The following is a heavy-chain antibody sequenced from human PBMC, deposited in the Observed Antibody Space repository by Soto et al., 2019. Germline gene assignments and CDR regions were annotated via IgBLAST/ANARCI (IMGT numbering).Heavy chain of an antibody. Sequence: SETLSLTYTISGGSISSYYWSWIRQPPGKGLEWIGYIYYSGSTNYNPSLKSRVTISVDTSKNQFSLKLSPVTAADTAVYYCARSPTETTSYYYYYYMDVWGKGTTVTVSS. J-gene: IGHJ6*03. D-gene: IGHD4-17*01. CDR3: ARSPTETTSYYYYYYMDV. V-gene: IGHV4-59*08. CDR2: IYYSGST. CDR1: GGSISSYY.